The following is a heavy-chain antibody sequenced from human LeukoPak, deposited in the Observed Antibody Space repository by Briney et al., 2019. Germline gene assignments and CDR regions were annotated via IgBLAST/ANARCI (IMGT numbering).Heavy chain of an antibody. CDR1: GGSFSGYY. J-gene: IGHJ4*02. Sequence: LSLTCAVYGGSFSGYYWSWIRQPPGKGLECVARIRKEVNGYSTEYAASVKGRFTISRDDSRNSLFLQMSNLKTEDTAVYYCSRGDPSGTTDFDNWGQGTLVTVSS. D-gene: IGHD1-1*01. V-gene: IGHV3-72*01. CDR2: IRKEVNGYST. CDR3: SRGDPSGTTDFDN.